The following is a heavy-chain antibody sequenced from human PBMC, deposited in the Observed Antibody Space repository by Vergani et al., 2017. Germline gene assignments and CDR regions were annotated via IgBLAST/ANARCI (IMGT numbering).Heavy chain of an antibody. J-gene: IGHJ3*02. Sequence: EVQLVESGGGLVKPGGSLRLSCAASGFTFSSYSMNWVRQAPGKGLEWVSSISSSSSYIYYADSVKGRFTISRDNAKNSLYLQMNSLRAEDTAVYYCARGGVGAITGNAFDIWGQGTMVTVSS. V-gene: IGHV3-21*01. CDR3: ARGGVGAITGNAFDI. CDR2: ISSSSSYI. CDR1: GFTFSSYS. D-gene: IGHD1-26*01.